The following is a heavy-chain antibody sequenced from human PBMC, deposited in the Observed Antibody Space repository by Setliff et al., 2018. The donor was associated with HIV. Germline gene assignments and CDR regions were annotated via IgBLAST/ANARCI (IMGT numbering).Heavy chain of an antibody. J-gene: IGHJ6*03. CDR3: VRLTADRTNYYYYMDV. V-gene: IGHV1-18*01. CDR1: GYTFTSYG. CDR2: ISAYNGNT. D-gene: IGHD2-8*01. Sequence: ASVKVSCKASGYTFTSYGLNWVRQAPGQGLEWMGWISAYNGNTNYAQKLQGRVTMTTDISTNTAYMEVRSLSFDDTAVYYCVRLTADRTNYYYYMDVWGKGTTVTVSS.